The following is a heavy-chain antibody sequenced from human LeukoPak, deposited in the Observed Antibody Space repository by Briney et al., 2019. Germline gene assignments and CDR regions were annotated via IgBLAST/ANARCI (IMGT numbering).Heavy chain of an antibody. J-gene: IGHJ4*02. V-gene: IGHV3-21*01. CDR1: GFTFSSYS. D-gene: IGHD2-15*01. CDR3: ARDHKNYCSGGSCYSDY. Sequence: PGGSLRLSCAASGFTFSSYSMNWVRQAPGKGLEWVSSISSSSSYIYYADSVKGRFTISRDNAKNSLYLQMNSLRAEDTAVYYCARDHKNYCSGGSCYSDYWGQGTLVTVSS. CDR2: ISSSSSYI.